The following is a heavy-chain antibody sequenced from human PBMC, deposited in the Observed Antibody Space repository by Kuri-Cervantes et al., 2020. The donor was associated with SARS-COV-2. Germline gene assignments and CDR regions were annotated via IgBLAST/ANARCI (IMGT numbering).Heavy chain of an antibody. CDR1: GFTFDDYG. J-gene: IGHJ4*02. D-gene: IGHD4-23*01. CDR3: ATPAPEYGGNSGGWVF. CDR2: INWNGGST. V-gene: IGHV3-20*04. Sequence: LSLTCAASGFTFDDYGMSWVRQAPGKGLEWVSGINWNGGSTGYADSVKGRFTISRDNAKNSLYLQMNSLRAEDTAVYYCATPAPEYGGNSGGWVFWGQGTLVTVSS.